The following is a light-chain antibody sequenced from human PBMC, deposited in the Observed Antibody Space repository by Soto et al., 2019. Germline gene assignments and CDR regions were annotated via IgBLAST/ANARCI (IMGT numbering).Light chain of an antibody. CDR2: GAS. V-gene: IGKV3-15*01. CDR1: QSVSSN. Sequence: EIGLTQSPATLSLSPGEISTLSCRASQSVSSNLAWYQQKPGQAPRLLIYGASTRATGIPARFSGSGSGTEFTLTISSLQSEDFAVYYCQQYSNWPKAFGQGTKVDIK. J-gene: IGKJ1*01. CDR3: QQYSNWPKA.